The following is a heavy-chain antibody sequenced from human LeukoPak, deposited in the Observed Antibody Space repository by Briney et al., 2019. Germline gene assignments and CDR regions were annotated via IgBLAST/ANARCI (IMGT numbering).Heavy chain of an antibody. CDR2: IYYSGST. J-gene: IGHJ3*02. V-gene: IGHV4-59*08. Sequence: PSETLSLTCTVSGGSISSYYWSWIRQPPGKGLEWIGYIYYSGSTNYNPSLKSRVTISVDTSKNRFSLKLSSVTAADTAVYYCARKANGDYLQSAFDIWGQGTMVTVSS. CDR1: GGSISSYY. CDR3: ARKANGDYLQSAFDI. D-gene: IGHD4-17*01.